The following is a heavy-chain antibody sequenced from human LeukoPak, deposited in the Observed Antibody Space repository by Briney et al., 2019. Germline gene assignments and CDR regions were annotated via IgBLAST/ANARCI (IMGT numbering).Heavy chain of an antibody. D-gene: IGHD3-10*01. CDR1: GFTFSSYW. CDR2: INSDGSST. Sequence: QPGGSLRLSCAASGFTFSSYWMHWVRQAPGKGLVWVSRINSDGSSTSYADSVKGRFTISRDTAMNTLYLHMHSLREEDTADYYCTRGRGAYGWFDPWGQGTQVTVSS. V-gene: IGHV3-74*01. J-gene: IGHJ5*02. CDR3: TRGRGAYGWFDP.